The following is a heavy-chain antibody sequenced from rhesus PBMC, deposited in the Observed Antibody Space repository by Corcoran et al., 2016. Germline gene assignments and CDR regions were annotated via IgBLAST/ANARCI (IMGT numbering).Heavy chain of an antibody. J-gene: IGHJ4*01. CDR1: GGSVSSSNR. Sequence: QVQLQESGPGLVKPSETLSLTCAASGGSVSSSNRWSWIRQPPGQGLARVGDISGSSGSTYYNPSLKSRVTISTDTSKNQFSLKLSSVTAADTAVYYCARDPGMENTVTTWDYWGQGVLVTVSS. D-gene: IGHD4-23*01. CDR3: ARDPGMENTVTTWDY. V-gene: IGHV4-65*01. CDR2: ISGSSGST.